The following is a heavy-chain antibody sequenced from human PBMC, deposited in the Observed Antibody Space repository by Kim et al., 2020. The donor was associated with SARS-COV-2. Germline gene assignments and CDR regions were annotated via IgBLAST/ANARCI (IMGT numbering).Heavy chain of an antibody. V-gene: IGHV3-30*03. CDR2: ISYDGINQ. D-gene: IGHD3-10*01. Sequence: GGSLRLSCAASGFIFNNYAMHWVRQAPARGLEWVAVISYDGINQYYADSVKGRFTISRDSSEKTVSLQMHSLRVEDTAVYYCATDELNSVRGPFDHWGQGTLVTVSS. CDR1: GFIFNNYA. J-gene: IGHJ4*02. CDR3: ATDELNSVRGPFDH.